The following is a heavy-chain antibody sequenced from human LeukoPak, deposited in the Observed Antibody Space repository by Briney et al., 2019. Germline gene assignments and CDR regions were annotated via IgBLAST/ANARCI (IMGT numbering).Heavy chain of an antibody. Sequence: RGSLRLSCAASGCTFSSYAMSWVRQAPGKGLEWASVISGSGGTTYYADSVKGRFTISRDSSKNTLYLQMNSLRAEDTAVYYCAKVSGGGLYYDGMDVWGQGTTVTVSS. CDR3: AKVSGGGLYYDGMDV. D-gene: IGHD1-14*01. CDR2: ISGSGGTT. CDR1: GCTFSSYA. J-gene: IGHJ6*02. V-gene: IGHV3-23*01.